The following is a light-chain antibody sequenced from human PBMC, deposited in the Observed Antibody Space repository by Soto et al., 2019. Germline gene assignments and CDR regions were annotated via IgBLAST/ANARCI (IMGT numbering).Light chain of an antibody. Sequence: QSVLTQPPSVSGAPGQRVTISCTGSSSNIGAGYDVHWYQQLPRTAPKLLIYGHTNRPSGVPDRFSGSKSGTSASLAITGLQAEDEADYYCQSYDRSLSGYVFGTGTKLTVL. CDR3: QSYDRSLSGYV. V-gene: IGLV1-40*01. CDR2: GHT. J-gene: IGLJ1*01. CDR1: SSNIGAGYD.